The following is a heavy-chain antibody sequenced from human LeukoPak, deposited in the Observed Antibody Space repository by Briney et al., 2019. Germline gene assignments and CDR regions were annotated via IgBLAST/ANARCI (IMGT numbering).Heavy chain of an antibody. CDR1: GGTFSSYA. CDR3: ARDLGYYYGSGSYLSLIYYYYGMDV. Sequence: ASVKVSCTASGGTFSSYAISWVRQAPGQGLEWMGIINPSGGSTSYAQKFQGRVTMTRDTSTSTVYMELSSLRSEDTAVYYCARDLGYYYGSGSYLSLIYYYYGMDVWGQGTTVTVSS. J-gene: IGHJ6*02. CDR2: INPSGGST. V-gene: IGHV1-46*01. D-gene: IGHD3-10*01.